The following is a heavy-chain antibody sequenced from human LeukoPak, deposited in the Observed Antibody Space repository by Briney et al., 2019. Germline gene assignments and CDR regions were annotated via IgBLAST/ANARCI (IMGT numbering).Heavy chain of an antibody. CDR2: IIPIFGTA. J-gene: IGHJ5*02. V-gene: IGHV1-69*13. D-gene: IGHD2-15*01. CDR3: ARDEVAATNWFDP. CDR1: GGTFISYA. Sequence: GASVKVSCKASGGTFISYAISWVRQAPGQGLEWMGGIIPIFGTANYAQKFQGRVTITADESTSTAYMELSSLRSEDTAVYYCARDEVAATNWFDPWGQGTLVTVSS.